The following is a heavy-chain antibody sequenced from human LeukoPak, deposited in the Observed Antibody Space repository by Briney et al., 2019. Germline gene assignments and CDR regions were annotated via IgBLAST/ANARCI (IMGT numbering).Heavy chain of an antibody. CDR2: IYPGDSDT. J-gene: IGHJ5*02. V-gene: IGHV5-51*01. D-gene: IGHD3-22*01. Sequence: GESLKISCKGSGYSFTSYWIGWVRQMPGKGLEWMGIIYPGDSDTRYSPSFQGQVTISADKSISTAYLQWSSLKASDTAMYYCAXXTSSGYYASPFDPWGQGTLVTVSS. CDR3: AXXTSSGYYASPFDP. CDR1: GYSFTSYW.